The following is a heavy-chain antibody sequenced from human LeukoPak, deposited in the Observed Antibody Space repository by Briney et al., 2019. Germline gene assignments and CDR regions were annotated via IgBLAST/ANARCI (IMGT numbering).Heavy chain of an antibody. CDR3: FGSESYSY. D-gene: IGHD3-10*01. CDR1: GFTFSNSW. CDR2: IKPDGSQT. V-gene: IGHV3-7*01. Sequence: GGSLRLSCAASGFTFSNSWINWVRQALGKGLEWVANIKPDGSQTYYLDSVKGRFTVSRDNAKHSAYLQMNSLRAEDTAVYYCFGSESYSYWDQGTLVTVSS. J-gene: IGHJ4*02.